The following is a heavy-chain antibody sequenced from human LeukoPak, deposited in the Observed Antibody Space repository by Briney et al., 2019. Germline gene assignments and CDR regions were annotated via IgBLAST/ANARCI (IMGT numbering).Heavy chain of an antibody. CDR1: GGSVSSYY. D-gene: IGHD2-21*02. CDR3: ARGYCRDDICQVFPY. V-gene: IGHV4-59*02. Sequence: SETLSLTCTVSGGSVSSYYWSWIRQTPEKGLEWIGYMSYSGRTDYGPSLRSRVTMSVDTSKNQFSLKMSYVTAADTGVYYCARGYCRDDICQVFPYWGQGTLVTVSS. J-gene: IGHJ4*02. CDR2: MSYSGRT.